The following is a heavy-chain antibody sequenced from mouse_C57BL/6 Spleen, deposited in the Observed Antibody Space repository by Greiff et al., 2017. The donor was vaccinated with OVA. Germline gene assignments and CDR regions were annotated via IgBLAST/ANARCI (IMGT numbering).Heavy chain of an antibody. D-gene: IGHD1-1*01. CDR3: ARSGTTVDYFDY. Sequence: QVQLQQPGAELVKPGASVKLSCKASGYTFTSYWMQWVKQRPGQGLEWIGEIDPSDSYTNYNQKFKGKATLTVDTSSSTAYMQLSSLTSEDSAVYYCARSGTTVDYFDYWGQGTTLTVSS. V-gene: IGHV1-50*01. CDR1: GYTFTSYW. J-gene: IGHJ2*01. CDR2: IDPSDSYT.